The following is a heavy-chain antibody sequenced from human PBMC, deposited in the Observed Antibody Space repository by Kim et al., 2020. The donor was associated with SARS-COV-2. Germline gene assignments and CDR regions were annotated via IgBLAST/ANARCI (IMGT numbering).Heavy chain of an antibody. D-gene: IGHD3-22*01. Sequence: SETLSLTCTVSGGSVSSGSYYWSWIRQPPGKGLEWIGYIYYSGSTNYNPSLKSRVTISVDTSKNQFSLKLSSVTAADTAVYYCASMIVVVTEYYYYYYGMDVWGQGTTVTVSS. V-gene: IGHV4-61*01. CDR1: GGSVSSGSYY. J-gene: IGHJ6*02. CDR2: IYYSGST. CDR3: ASMIVVVTEYYYYYYGMDV.